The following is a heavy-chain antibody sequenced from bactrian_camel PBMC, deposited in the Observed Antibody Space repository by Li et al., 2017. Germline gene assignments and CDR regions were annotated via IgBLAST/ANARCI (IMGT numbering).Heavy chain of an antibody. D-gene: IGHD5*01. CDR2: VVAAGDST. CDR1: GFTFKNYD. J-gene: IGHJ6*01. CDR3: VRVCGESWYAHFGY. Sequence: VQLVESGGGLVQPGGSLRLSCAASGFTFKNYDMSWVRQAPGKGLEWVSRVVAAGDSTYYTDSVKGRFTISRDNAKSTVSLQMNSLLPEDTAVYYCVRVCGESWYAHFGYWGQGTQVTVS. V-gene: IGHV3S40*01.